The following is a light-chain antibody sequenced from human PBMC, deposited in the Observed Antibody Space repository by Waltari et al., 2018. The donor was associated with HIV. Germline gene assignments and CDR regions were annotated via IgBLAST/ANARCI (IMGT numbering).Light chain of an antibody. CDR2: GTS. CDR3: QSHDSSLSGYV. CDR1: SSNIGAGYH. J-gene: IGLJ1*01. V-gene: IGLV1-40*01. Sequence: QSVLTQPPSVSGAPGQRVTISCTGSSSNIGAGYHVHWYQQLPGPAPKLLIFGTSNRPSGVPDRFSGSNSGTSASLAITGLQAEDEADYHCQSHDSSLSGYVFGTGTKVTVL.